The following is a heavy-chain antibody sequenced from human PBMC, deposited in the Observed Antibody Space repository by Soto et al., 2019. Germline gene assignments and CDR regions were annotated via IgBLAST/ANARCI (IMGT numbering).Heavy chain of an antibody. J-gene: IGHJ6*02. D-gene: IGHD5-18*01. CDR3: ARRGLKDTANYYYYGMDV. CDR1: GFTFSSYW. V-gene: IGHV3-74*01. CDR2: INNDGSRK. Sequence: GGSLRLSCAASGFTFSSYWMSWVRQAPGKGLVWVSSINNDGSRKCYVDSVKGRFTISRDNAKNTLYLQMNSLRAEDTAVYYCARRGLKDTANYYYYGMDVWGQRTTVTVSS.